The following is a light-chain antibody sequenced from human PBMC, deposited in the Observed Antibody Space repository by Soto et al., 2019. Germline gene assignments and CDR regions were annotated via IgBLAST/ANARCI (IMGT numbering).Light chain of an antibody. V-gene: IGLV1-47*01. CDR1: SSNIGSTS. CDR2: RSD. J-gene: IGLJ3*02. Sequence: QSVLTQPPSASGTPGQRVTISCSRGSSNIGSTSVYWFQQLPGTAPKLLVYRSDRRPSGVPDRFSGSKSDTSASLAISGLRSEDEANYYCAAWAGSLSGGVFGGGTKLTVL. CDR3: AAWAGSLSGGV.